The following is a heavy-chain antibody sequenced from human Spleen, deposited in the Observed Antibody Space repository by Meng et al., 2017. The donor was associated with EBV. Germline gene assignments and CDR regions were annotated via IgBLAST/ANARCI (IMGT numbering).Heavy chain of an antibody. CDR3: SRDLAGPVDD. CDR2: LNEDGGIT. J-gene: IGHJ4*02. V-gene: IGHV3-74*01. CDR1: GFRFRSCW. Sequence: EVPLGESGGGLVQPGGSLRLSCGVSGFRFRSCWMHWVRQVPGKGLVWVARLNEDGGITTYADSVKGRFTISRDNTRNTLYLQMNSLRAEDTGVYFCSRDLAGPVDDWGQGTLVTVSS.